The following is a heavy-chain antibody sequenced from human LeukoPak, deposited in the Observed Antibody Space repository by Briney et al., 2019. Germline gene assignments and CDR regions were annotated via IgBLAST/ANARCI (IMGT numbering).Heavy chain of an antibody. J-gene: IGHJ3*02. CDR3: ARGGSVVVVAKKGFDAFDI. D-gene: IGHD2-15*01. CDR2: VNQGGSET. Sequence: PGGSLRLSCAASGFTFNTYWMTWVRQAPGKGLEWVANVNQGGSETYYVDSVKGRFIIFRDNAKNSLYLQMNSLRAEDTAVYYCARGGSVVVVAKKGFDAFDIWGQGTMVTVSS. V-gene: IGHV3-7*04. CDR1: GFTFNTYW.